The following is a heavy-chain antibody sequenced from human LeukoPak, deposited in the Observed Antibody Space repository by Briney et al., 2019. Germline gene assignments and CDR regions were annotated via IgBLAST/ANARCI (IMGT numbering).Heavy chain of an antibody. CDR2: ISAYNANT. J-gene: IGHJ4*02. CDR1: GYTFTSYG. Sequence: GASVKVSCKASGYTFTSYGISCARQAPGQGLEWMGWISAYNANTNYAQKLQGRVTITTDTPTSTADMELGSLRSDDTAVYYRARDWRYCSSTSCYLVWGQGTLVTVSS. V-gene: IGHV1-18*01. CDR3: ARDWRYCSSTSCYLV. D-gene: IGHD2-2*01.